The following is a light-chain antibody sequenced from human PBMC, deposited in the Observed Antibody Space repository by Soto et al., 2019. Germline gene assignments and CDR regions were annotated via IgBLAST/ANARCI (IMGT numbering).Light chain of an antibody. CDR1: QSVSSY. CDR3: QHRNYWPPGAT. CDR2: DAA. J-gene: IGKJ4*01. Sequence: EIVLTQSPATLSLSPGERATLSCRASQSVSSYLAWYQQKPGQAPRLLIYDAANRATGIPARFSGSGSGTDFTLTISSLEPEDFAVYYCQHRNYWPPGATFGGGTKVEIK. V-gene: IGKV3-11*01.